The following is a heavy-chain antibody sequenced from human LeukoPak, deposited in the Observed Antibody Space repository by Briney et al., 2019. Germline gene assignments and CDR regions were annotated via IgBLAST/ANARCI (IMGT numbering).Heavy chain of an antibody. CDR1: GFTFGGYG. J-gene: IGHJ4*02. CDR3: TRYNNDHFDY. D-gene: IGHD1-14*01. V-gene: IGHV3-33*01. CDR2: IAYDGSRA. Sequence: SGRSLRLSCAGSGFTFGGYGMHWFRQTPGKGLEWVAVIAYDGSRAFYADSVKGRFTISRDNSKNTMSVQMDDLSAEDTAVYYCTRYNNDHFDYWGQGTLVTVSS.